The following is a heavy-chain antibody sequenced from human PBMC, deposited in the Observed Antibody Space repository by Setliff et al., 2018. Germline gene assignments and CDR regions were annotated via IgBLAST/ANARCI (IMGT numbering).Heavy chain of an antibody. D-gene: IGHD2-2*01. CDR1: GYSISSGYY. CDR3: VKGSSDSRPYYFDY. V-gene: IGHV3-23*01. CDR2: ITHSGWDT. Sequence: ETLSLTCAVSGYSISSGYYWGWIRQPPGKGLEWISAITHSGWDTYHADSVKGRFTISRANSQNTLFLQMNSLRVEDTAVYFCVKGSSDSRPYYFDYWGQGMLVTVSS. J-gene: IGHJ4*02.